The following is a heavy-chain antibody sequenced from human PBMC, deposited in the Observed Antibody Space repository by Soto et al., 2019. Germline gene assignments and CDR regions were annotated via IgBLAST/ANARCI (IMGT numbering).Heavy chain of an antibody. CDR1: GGSISSGGYY. CDR2: IYYSGST. Sequence: PSETLSLTCTVSGGSISSGGYYWSWIRQHPGKGLEWIGYIYYSGSTYYNPSLKSRVTISVDTSKNQFSLKLSSVTAADTAVYYCARDRSVVVVAATEPRRYYGMDVWGQGPTVTVSS. J-gene: IGHJ6*02. D-gene: IGHD2-15*01. V-gene: IGHV4-31*03. CDR3: ARDRSVVVVAATEPRRYYGMDV.